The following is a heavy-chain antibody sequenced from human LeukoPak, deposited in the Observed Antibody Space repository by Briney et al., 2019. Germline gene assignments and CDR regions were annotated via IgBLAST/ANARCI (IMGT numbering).Heavy chain of an antibody. D-gene: IGHD3-10*01. J-gene: IGHJ5*02. V-gene: IGHV3-21*01. CDR2: ISSSSSYI. CDR1: GFTFSSYS. Sequence: GGSLRLSCAASGFTFSSYSMHWVRQAPGKGLEWVSSISSSSSYIYYADSVKGRFTISRDNAKNSLYLQMNSLRAEDTAVYYCARDYGSGSYGLDWFDPWGQGTLVTVSS. CDR3: ARDYGSGSYGLDWFDP.